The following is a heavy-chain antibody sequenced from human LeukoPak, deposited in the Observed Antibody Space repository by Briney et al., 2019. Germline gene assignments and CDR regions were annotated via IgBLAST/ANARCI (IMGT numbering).Heavy chain of an antibody. J-gene: IGHJ4*02. D-gene: IGHD3-22*01. V-gene: IGHV3-48*01. CDR1: GFIFSTYS. Sequence: GGSLRLSCAASGFIFSTYSMNWVGQAPGKGLEWVSYISSNRVTKFYADSVKGRFTISRDNAKNSLYLQMNSLRAEDTAMYYCAKDSAYYYDSSGYYYDWGQGTLVTVSA. CDR3: AKDSAYYYDSSGYYYD. CDR2: ISSNRVTK.